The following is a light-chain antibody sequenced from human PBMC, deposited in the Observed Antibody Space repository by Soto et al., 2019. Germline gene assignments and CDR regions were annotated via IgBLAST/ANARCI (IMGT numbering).Light chain of an antibody. CDR2: DAS. CDR1: QSVISQ. CDR3: QHRVNWPFT. J-gene: IGKJ3*01. Sequence: EIVLTQSPATLSLSPGEGATLSCRASQSVISQLAWYQQKPGQAPRLLIYDASNRATGIPARFSGSGSGTDFTLTINSLEPEDFAVYYCQHRVNWPFTFGPGTKVDIK. V-gene: IGKV3-11*01.